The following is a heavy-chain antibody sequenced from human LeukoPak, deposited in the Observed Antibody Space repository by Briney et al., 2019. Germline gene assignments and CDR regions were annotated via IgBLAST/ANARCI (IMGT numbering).Heavy chain of an antibody. CDR2: IYYSGST. CDR1: GGSISSGDYY. Sequence: SETLSLTCTVSGGSISSGDYYWSWIRQPPGKGLEWIGYIYYSGSTYYNPSLKSRVTISVDTSKNQFSLKLSSVTAADTAVYYCARVGQYYYGSGSHYYFDYWGQGTLVTVSS. CDR3: ARVGQYYYGSGSHYYFDY. V-gene: IGHV4-30-4*01. D-gene: IGHD3-10*01. J-gene: IGHJ4*02.